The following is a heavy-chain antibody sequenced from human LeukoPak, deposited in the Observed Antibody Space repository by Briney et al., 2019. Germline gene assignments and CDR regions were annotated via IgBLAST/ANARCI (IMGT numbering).Heavy chain of an antibody. CDR3: ARDLTYGDSLDY. CDR2: INPNSGGT. CDR1: GYTFTGYY. Sequence: ASVKVSCKASGYTFTGYYMHWVRQAPGQGLKWMGWINPNSGGTNYAQKFQGWVTMTRDTSISTAYMELSRLRSDDTAVYYCARDLTYGDSLDYWGQGALVTVSS. D-gene: IGHD4-17*01. J-gene: IGHJ4*02. V-gene: IGHV1-2*04.